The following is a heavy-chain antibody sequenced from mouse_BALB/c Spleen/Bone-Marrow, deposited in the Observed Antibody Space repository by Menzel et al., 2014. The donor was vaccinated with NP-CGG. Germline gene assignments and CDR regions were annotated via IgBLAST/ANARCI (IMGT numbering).Heavy chain of an antibody. J-gene: IGHJ3*01. CDR3: ARGDDYSSWCAY. V-gene: IGHV5-6-3*01. CDR1: GFTFSNYG. Sequence: DVKLQESGGGLVQPGGSLKLSCAASGFTFSNYGMSWVRQTPDKRLEMIATVNVNGDRTYHPDSVKGRFTISRDNAKNTLSLQMRSLKCEDTAMYYCARGDDYSSWCAYWGQGTLVSVS. CDR2: VNVNGDRT. D-gene: IGHD2-4*01.